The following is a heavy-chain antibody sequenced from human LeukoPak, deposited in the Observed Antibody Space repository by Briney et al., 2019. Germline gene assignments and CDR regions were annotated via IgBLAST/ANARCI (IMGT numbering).Heavy chain of an antibody. D-gene: IGHD6-13*01. CDR2: ISSSGSTI. J-gene: IGHJ4*02. V-gene: IGHV3-48*03. CDR3: AREGNGYSSSWYLDY. Sequence: GGSLRLSCAASGFTFSSYEMNWVRQAPGKGLEWVSYISSSGSTIYYADSVKGRFTISRDNAKNSLYLQMNSLRAEDTAVYYCAREGNGYSSSWYLDYWGQGTLVTVSS. CDR1: GFTFSSYE.